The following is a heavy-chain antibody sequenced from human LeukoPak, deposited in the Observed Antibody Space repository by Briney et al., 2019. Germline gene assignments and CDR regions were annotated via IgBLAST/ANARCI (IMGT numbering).Heavy chain of an antibody. CDR3: ARGDAYYDILTGFYYYYYMDV. V-gene: IGHV1-8*02. CDR2: MNPNSGNT. Sequence: ASVKVSCKASGYTFTSYDINWVRQATGQGLEWVGWMNPNSGNTGYAQKFQGRVTMTRNTSISTAYMELSSLRSEDTAVYYCARGDAYYDILTGFYYYYYMDVWGKGTTVTVSS. CDR1: GYTFTSYD. D-gene: IGHD3-9*01. J-gene: IGHJ6*03.